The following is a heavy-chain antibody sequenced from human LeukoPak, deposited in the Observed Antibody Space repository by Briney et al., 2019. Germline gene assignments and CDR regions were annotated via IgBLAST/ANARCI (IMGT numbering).Heavy chain of an antibody. CDR1: GFTFSGYW. J-gene: IGHJ6*03. CDR2: IKQDGSEK. D-gene: IGHD2-2*01. Sequence: GGSLRLSCAASGFTFSGYWMSWVRQAPGKGLEWVANIKQDGSEKYFVDSVKGRFTISRDNAKNSLYLQMNSLRAEDTAVYYCAKGVVPAATYYMDVWGKGTTVTVSS. CDR3: AKGVVPAATYYMDV. V-gene: IGHV3-7*01.